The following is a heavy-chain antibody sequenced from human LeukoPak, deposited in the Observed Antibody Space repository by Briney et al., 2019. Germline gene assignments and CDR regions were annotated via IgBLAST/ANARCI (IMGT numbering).Heavy chain of an antibody. D-gene: IGHD2-21*01. CDR2: IYTTGST. V-gene: IGHV4-4*07. J-gene: IGHJ2*01. Sequence: SETLSLTCTVSGGSISSYYWSWIRQPAGKGLEWIGRIYTTGSTNYNPSLESRVTISVDTSKNQFSLKLSSVTAADTAMFYCARPGTKTGDADSRYWYFDLWGRGTLVTVSS. CDR3: ARPGTKTGDADSRYWYFDL. CDR1: GGSISSYY.